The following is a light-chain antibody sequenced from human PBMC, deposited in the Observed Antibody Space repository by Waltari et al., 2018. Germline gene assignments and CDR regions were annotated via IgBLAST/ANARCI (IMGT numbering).Light chain of an antibody. CDR2: WAS. CDR1: QSVLYSSNNKNY. V-gene: IGKV4-1*01. J-gene: IGKJ2*02. Sequence: DIVMTQSPDSLAVSLGERATINCKSSQSVLYSSNNKNYLAWYQQKPGQPPKLLIYWASTREAGVPDRFSSGGSWTDFTLTISSLQAEDVAVYYCQQYYSTPGCTFGQGTKLEIK. CDR3: QQYYSTPGCT.